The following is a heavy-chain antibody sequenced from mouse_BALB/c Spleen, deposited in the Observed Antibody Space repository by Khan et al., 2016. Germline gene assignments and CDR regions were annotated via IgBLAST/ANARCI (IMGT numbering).Heavy chain of an antibody. CDR3: ARAGRYYLGSSCYFDV. D-gene: IGHD1-1*01. CDR2: INPSTGST. V-gene: IGHV1-7*01. CDR1: DYTFTTYW. J-gene: IGHJ1*01. Sequence: VQLQESGAELAKPGASVKMSCKASDYTFTTYWMHWVKQRPGQGLEWIGYINPSTGSTEYNQRFKDKATLTADKSSSPAYMQLSSLTSEDSAVYYCARAGRYYLGSSCYFDVWGAGTTVTVAS.